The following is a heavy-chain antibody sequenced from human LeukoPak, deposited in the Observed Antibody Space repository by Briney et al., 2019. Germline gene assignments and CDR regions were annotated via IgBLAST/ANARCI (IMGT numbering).Heavy chain of an antibody. CDR1: GFTFSNTW. V-gene: IGHV3-15*01. CDR2: IKSRTDGGTT. J-gene: IGHJ4*02. CDR3: TGDPRGELQFDY. Sequence: GGSLRLSCAASGFTFSNTWMSWVRQAPGKGLEFVGRIKSRTDGGTTEYGAPVKGRFTISRDDSKSTLYLEMTSLKIEDTAVYYCTGDPRGELQFDYWGQGTLVTVSS. D-gene: IGHD1-26*01.